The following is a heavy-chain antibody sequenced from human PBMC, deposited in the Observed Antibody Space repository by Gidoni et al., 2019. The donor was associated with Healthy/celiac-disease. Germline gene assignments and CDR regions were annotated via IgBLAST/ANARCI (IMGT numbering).Heavy chain of an antibody. CDR3: AKKVAVGP. V-gene: IGHV3-23*01. CDR2: ISGSGGST. CDR1: GFTFSSYA. Sequence: EVQLLESGGGLVQPGGSLRRSCAASGFTFSSYAMSWVRQAPGKGLEWVSAISGSGGSTYYADSVKGRFTISRDNSKNTLYLQITSLRAEDTAVYDCAKKVAVGPWGQGTLVTVSS. J-gene: IGHJ5*02. D-gene: IGHD6-19*01.